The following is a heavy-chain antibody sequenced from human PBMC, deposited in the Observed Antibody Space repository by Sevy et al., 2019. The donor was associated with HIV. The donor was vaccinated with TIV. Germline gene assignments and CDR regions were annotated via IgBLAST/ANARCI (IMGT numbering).Heavy chain of an antibody. V-gene: IGHV3-13*01. Sequence: GGSLRLSCAASGFTFSNYDMHWVRQATGKGLEWVSAIGTAGDTYYPGSVNGRFTISRENAKNSLYLQMNSLKAGDTAAYYCARGGDIVVVPTGWGYMDVWGKGTTVTVSS. J-gene: IGHJ6*03. CDR3: ARGGDIVVVPTGWGYMDV. CDR2: IGTAGDT. CDR1: GFTFSNYD. D-gene: IGHD2-2*01.